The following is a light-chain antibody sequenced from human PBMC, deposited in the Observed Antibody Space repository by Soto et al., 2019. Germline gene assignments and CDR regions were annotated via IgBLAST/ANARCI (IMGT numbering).Light chain of an antibody. CDR2: KAS. CDR3: QQYGSSPPT. Sequence: DIQMTQSPSTLSGSVGDRVTITCRASQSISSWLAWYQQKPGKAPKLLIYKASSLESGVPSRFSGSGSGTDFTLTISRLEPEDFAVYYCQQYGSSPPTFGQGTKVDI. V-gene: IGKV1-5*03. CDR1: QSISSW. J-gene: IGKJ1*01.